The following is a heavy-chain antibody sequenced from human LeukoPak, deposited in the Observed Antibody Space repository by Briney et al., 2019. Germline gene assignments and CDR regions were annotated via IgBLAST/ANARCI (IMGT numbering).Heavy chain of an antibody. J-gene: IGHJ4*02. Sequence: SETLSLTCTISGGSFSDYYWSWVRQPPGKGLEWRGYMYKSGDTNFNPSLQSRVTISVDTSNNQFSLKVTPVTTADTAVYYCASRRLGNDYWGQGILVTVSS. CDR3: ASRRLGNDY. CDR2: MYKSGDT. D-gene: IGHD3-9*01. CDR1: GGSFSDYY. V-gene: IGHV4-59*01.